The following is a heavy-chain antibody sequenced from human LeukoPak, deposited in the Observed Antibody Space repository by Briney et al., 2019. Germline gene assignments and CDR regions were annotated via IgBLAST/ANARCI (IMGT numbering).Heavy chain of an antibody. CDR3: ARPAYSGSDKHFDY. D-gene: IGHD5-12*01. CDR2: IYPGDSDT. V-gene: IGHV5-51*01. Sequence: GESLKISFKGSGSRFTSYWISWVRPMPGKGLEWMGIIYPGDSDTRYSPSFQGQVTISADKSISTAYLQWSSLKASDTAMYYCARPAYSGSDKHFDYWGQGTLVTGSS. CDR1: GSRFTSYW. J-gene: IGHJ4*02.